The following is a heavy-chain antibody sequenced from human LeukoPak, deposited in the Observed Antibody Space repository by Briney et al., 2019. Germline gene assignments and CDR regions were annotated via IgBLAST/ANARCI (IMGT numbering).Heavy chain of an antibody. CDR1: GGSISSGDYY. J-gene: IGHJ4*02. D-gene: IGHD1-26*01. CDR3: ARDLLTARGYYFDY. V-gene: IGHV4-30-4*01. Sequence: SETLSLTWTVSGGSISSGDYYWSWIRQPPGKGLEWIGYIYYSGSTYYNPSLKSRVTISVDTSKNQFSLKLSSVTAADTAVYYCARDLLTARGYYFDYWGQGTLVTVSS. CDR2: IYYSGST.